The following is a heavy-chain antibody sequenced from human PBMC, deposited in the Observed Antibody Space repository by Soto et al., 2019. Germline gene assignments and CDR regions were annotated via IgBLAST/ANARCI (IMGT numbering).Heavy chain of an antibody. CDR1: GCSISSYY. D-gene: IGHD1-7*01. V-gene: IGHV4-59*01. J-gene: IGHJ6*02. CDR2: IYYSGST. CDR3: ARVTGTTFYYYYGMDV. Sequence: SETLSLTCPVSGCSISSYYWSWIRQPPGKGLEWIGYIYYSGSTNYNPSLKSRVTISVDTSKNQFSLKLSSVTAADTAVYYCARVTGTTFYYYYGMDVWGQGTTVTVSS.